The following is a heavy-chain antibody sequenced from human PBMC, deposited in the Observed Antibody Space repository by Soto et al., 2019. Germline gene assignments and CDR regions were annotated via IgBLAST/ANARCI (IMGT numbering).Heavy chain of an antibody. Sequence: QVQLQESGPGLLKPSQTLSLACNVSNAYVNGGGFYWSWIRQHPGKGLEWIGYIFHSGSTLYNPSLNRRVTLSADTSKNQLSLNLRSVTVADTAVYHCARGGIAGHWFYPLGQGILVTVSS. V-gene: IGHV4-31*03. D-gene: IGHD3-16*01. CDR3: ARGGIAGHWFYP. J-gene: IGHJ5*02. CDR1: NAYVNGGGFY. CDR2: IFHSGST.